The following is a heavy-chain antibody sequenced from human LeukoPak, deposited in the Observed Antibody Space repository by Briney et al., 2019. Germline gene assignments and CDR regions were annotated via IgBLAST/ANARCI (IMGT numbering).Heavy chain of an antibody. CDR2: ITGSDGSS. CDR1: GFTFSNYA. D-gene: IGHD3-9*01. CDR3: AKWGDYDILTGYYVPDY. V-gene: IGHV3-23*01. J-gene: IGHJ4*01. Sequence: PGGSLRLSCVASGFTFSNYAMSWVRQAPGKGLEWVTAITGSDGSSYYADSVKGRFTISRDNSKNTLYLQVNSLRAEDTAVYYCAKWGDYDILTGYYVPDYWGHGTLVTVSS.